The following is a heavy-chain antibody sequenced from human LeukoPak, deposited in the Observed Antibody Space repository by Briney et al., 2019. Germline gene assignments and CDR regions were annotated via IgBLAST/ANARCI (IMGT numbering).Heavy chain of an antibody. CDR2: ISYDGSNK. CDR1: GFTFSSYG. J-gene: IGHJ4*02. D-gene: IGHD3-16*01. CDR3: AKIQYYDYV. Sequence: GGTLRLSCAASGFTFSSYGMHWARQAPGKGLEWVAVISYDGSNKYYADSVKGRFTISRDNSKNTLYLQMNSLRAEDTAVYYCAKIQYYDYVWGQGTLVTVSS. V-gene: IGHV3-30*18.